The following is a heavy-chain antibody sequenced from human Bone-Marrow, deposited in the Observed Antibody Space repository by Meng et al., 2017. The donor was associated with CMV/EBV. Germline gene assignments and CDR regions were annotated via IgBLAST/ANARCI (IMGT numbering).Heavy chain of an antibody. Sequence: GESLKISCAASRFTFSTYAMTWVRQAPGKGLEWVSAISASGNNTYYADSVKGRFTISRDNAKNSLYLQMNSLRAEDTALYYCAKVSYYYGMDVWGQGTTVTVSS. CDR1: RFTFSTYA. J-gene: IGHJ6*02. V-gene: IGHV3-23*01. CDR3: AKVSYYYGMDV. CDR2: ISASGNNT.